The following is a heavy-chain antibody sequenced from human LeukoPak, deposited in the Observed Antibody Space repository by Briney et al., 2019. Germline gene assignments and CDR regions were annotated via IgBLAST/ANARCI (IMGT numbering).Heavy chain of an antibody. Sequence: HSGGSLRLSCAASGFTFSDYYMSWIRQAPGKGLEWVAVIWYDGSHTYYADTVKCRFTVSRDNPENTLSLQMNSLRAEDTAIYYCARDSLMSSSYLDSWGLGALVTVSS. CDR3: ARDSLMSSSYLDS. CDR2: IWYDGSHT. V-gene: IGHV3-33*08. CDR1: GFTFSDYY. D-gene: IGHD6-6*01. J-gene: IGHJ4*02.